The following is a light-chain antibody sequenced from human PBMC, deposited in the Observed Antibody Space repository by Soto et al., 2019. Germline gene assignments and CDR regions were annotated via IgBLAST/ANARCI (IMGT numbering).Light chain of an antibody. CDR3: QQYHTSPPP. V-gene: IGKV4-1*01. Sequence: DIVMTQSPDSRTVSLGERATINCKSSQSVLYSSNNKNYLTWFQQKPGQPPKLRIYWASTRESGVPDRFSGSGSGTDFTLTISSLQAEDVAVYYCQQYHTSPPPFGQGTKVEI. J-gene: IGKJ1*01. CDR1: QSVLYSSNNKNY. CDR2: WAS.